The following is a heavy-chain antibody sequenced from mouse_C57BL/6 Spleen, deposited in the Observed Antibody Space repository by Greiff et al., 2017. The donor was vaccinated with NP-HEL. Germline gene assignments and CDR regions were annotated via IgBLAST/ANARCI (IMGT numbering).Heavy chain of an antibody. CDR3: AEGYYYFDY. J-gene: IGHJ2*01. Sequence: VQLHQSGPELVKPGASVKISCKASGYAFSSSWMNWVKQRPGKGLEWIGRIYPGDGDTNYNGKFKGKATLTADKSSSTAYMQLSSLTSEDSAVYFCAEGYYYFDYWGQGTTLTVSS. CDR2: IYPGDGDT. V-gene: IGHV1-82*01. CDR1: GYAFSSSW.